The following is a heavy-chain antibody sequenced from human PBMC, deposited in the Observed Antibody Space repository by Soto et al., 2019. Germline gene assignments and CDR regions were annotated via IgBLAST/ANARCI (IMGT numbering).Heavy chain of an antibody. CDR3: AWAVPTVTTDWYFDL. V-gene: IGHV5-51*01. CDR1: GYSFTSYW. D-gene: IGHD4-17*01. Sequence: GESLKISCKGSGYSFTSYWIGWVRQMPGKGLEWMGIIYPGDSDTRYSPSFQGQVTISADKSISTAYLQWSSLKASDTAMYYCAWAVPTVTTDWYFDLWGRGTLVTVSS. CDR2: IYPGDSDT. J-gene: IGHJ2*01.